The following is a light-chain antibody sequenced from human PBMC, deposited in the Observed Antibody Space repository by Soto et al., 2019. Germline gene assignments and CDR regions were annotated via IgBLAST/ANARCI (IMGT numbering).Light chain of an antibody. J-gene: IGKJ1*01. CDR3: QQSYSTPRT. CDR2: AES. V-gene: IGKV1-39*01. Sequence: DIQMTQSPSSLSASVGDRVTITCRASQSISNYLNWYQQKPGKAPKLLMYAESSLQSGVPSRFGGSGSETDFTLTISSLQPEDFATYYCQQSYSTPRTFGQGTKVEIK. CDR1: QSISNY.